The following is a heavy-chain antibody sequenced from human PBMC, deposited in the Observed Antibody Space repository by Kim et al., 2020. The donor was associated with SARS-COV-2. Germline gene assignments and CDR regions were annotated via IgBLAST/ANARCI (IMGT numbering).Heavy chain of an antibody. CDR1: GYTFTSYG. J-gene: IGHJ5*02. Sequence: ASVKVSCKASGYTFTSYGISWVRQAPGQGLEWMGWISAYNGNTNYAQKLQGRVTMTTDTSTSTAYMELRSLRSDDTAVYYCARTNSGSYYGFPLTKFDPWGQGTLVTVSS. D-gene: IGHD1-26*01. V-gene: IGHV1-18*04. CDR3: ARTNSGSYYGFPLTKFDP. CDR2: ISAYNGNT.